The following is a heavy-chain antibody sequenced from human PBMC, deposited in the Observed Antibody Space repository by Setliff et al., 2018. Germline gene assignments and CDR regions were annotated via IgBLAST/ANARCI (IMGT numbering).Heavy chain of an antibody. Sequence: VKVSCKASGYTFTTYAIGWMRQAPGQGPEWMGWINTNTGNPSYAQGFTGRFVFSLDTSVSTAYLQISSLKGEDTGVYYCARASRYGTIKYRGDYYMDVWGKGTTVTVSS. J-gene: IGHJ6*03. CDR2: INTNTGNP. D-gene: IGHD5-12*01. V-gene: IGHV7-4-1*02. CDR3: ARASRYGTIKYRGDYYMDV. CDR1: GYTFTTYA.